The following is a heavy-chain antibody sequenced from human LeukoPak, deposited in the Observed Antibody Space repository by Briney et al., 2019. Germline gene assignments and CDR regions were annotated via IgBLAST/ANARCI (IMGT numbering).Heavy chain of an antibody. Sequence: SETLCLTCTVSGGSISSYYWSWIRQPPGKGLEWIGSIYYTGSTTYNPSLKSRVTVSVDTSKDQFSLKLSSVTAADTAVYYCARHAPGYFDYWGQGALVTVSS. CDR3: ARHAPGYFDY. CDR2: IYYTGST. CDR1: GGSISSYY. D-gene: IGHD3-10*01. V-gene: IGHV4-59*08. J-gene: IGHJ4*02.